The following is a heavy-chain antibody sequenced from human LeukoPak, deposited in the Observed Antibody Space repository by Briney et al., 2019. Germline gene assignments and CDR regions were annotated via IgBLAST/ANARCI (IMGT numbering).Heavy chain of an antibody. CDR2: ISGSGGST. CDR1: GFTFSSYA. Sequence: GGSLRLSCAASGFTFSSYAMSWVRQAPGKGLEWVSAISGSGGSTYYADSVKGRFTISRDNSKNTLYPQMNSLRAEDTAVYYCAKDVGWELLHYYYYYMDVWGKGTTVTVSS. V-gene: IGHV3-23*01. D-gene: IGHD1-26*01. J-gene: IGHJ6*03. CDR3: AKDVGWELLHYYYYYMDV.